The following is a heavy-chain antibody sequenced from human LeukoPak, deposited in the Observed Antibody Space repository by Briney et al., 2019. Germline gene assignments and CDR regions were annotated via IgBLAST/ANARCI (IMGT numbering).Heavy chain of an antibody. V-gene: IGHV3-33*06. J-gene: IGHJ4*02. CDR1: GFTFSTYD. CDR2: ISYDGGNK. CDR3: ANFDY. Sequence: PGRSLRLSCAASGFTFSTYDMHWVRQAPGKGLEWVAVISYDGGNKYYADSVKGRFTISRDNSKNTLHLQMNSLRAEDTAVYYCANFDYWGQGTLVTVSS.